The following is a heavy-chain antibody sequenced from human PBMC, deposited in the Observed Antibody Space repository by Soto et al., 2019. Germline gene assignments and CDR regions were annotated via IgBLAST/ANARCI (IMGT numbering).Heavy chain of an antibody. CDR3: ARSKTGDSNIAADF. CDR1: GGSIGGHF. Sequence: QVQLQESGPGLVKPLETLSLTCTVSGGSIGGHFWNWIRQPPGQGLEWMGSLVYFGGTKYKPTLNCRITAAADTHKSHFSLRLTSVTAADTAVYYFARSKTGDSNIAADFWGQGSLVAVSS. CDR2: LVYFGGT. V-gene: IGHV4-59*11. D-gene: IGHD6-13*01. J-gene: IGHJ4*02.